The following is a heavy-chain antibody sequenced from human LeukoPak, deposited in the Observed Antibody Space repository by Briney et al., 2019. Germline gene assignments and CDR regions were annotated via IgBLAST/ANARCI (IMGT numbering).Heavy chain of an antibody. Sequence: GGSLRLSCAASGFTFSSYSMNWVRQAPGKGLEWVSSISSSSSYIYYADSVKGRFTISRDNAKNSLYLQMNSLRAEDTAVYYCAREGGWNAFDIWGQGTMVTVSS. CDR3: AREGGWNAFDI. CDR2: ISSSSSYI. D-gene: IGHD2-15*01. V-gene: IGHV3-21*01. CDR1: GFTFSSYS. J-gene: IGHJ3*02.